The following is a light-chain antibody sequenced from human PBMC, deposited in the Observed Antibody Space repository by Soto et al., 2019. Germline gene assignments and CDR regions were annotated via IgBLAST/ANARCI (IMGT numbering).Light chain of an antibody. V-gene: IGKV3-15*01. Sequence: EIVMTQSPATLSVSPGERATLSCRASQSVSSNLAWYQQKPGQAPRLLIYGASPRATGIPARFSGSGSGTEFTLTISSLQSEDFAVYYCQQYNNWLSFGQGTKLEIK. CDR3: QQYNNWLS. CDR1: QSVSSN. J-gene: IGKJ2*01. CDR2: GAS.